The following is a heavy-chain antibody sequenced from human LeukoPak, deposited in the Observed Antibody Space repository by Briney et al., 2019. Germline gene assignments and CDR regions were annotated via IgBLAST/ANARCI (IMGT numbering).Heavy chain of an antibody. D-gene: IGHD6-13*01. V-gene: IGHV4-39*01. CDR1: GFTFSSYA. CDR3: ARHSSSWYYFDY. Sequence: PGGSLRLSCAASGFTFSSYAMSWVRQPPGKGLEWIGSIYYSGSTYYNPSLKSRVTISVDTSKNQFSLKLSSVTAADTAVYYCARHSSSWYYFDYWGQGTLVTVSS. J-gene: IGHJ4*02. CDR2: IYYSGST.